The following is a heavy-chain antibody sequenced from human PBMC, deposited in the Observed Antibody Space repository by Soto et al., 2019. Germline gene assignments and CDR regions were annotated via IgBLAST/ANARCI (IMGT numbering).Heavy chain of an antibody. D-gene: IGHD4-17*01. CDR3: ARAYGDYERFDP. CDR2: ISAYNGNT. J-gene: IGHJ5*02. V-gene: IGHV1-18*01. CDR1: GYTFTSYG. Sequence: ASVKVACKGSGYTFTSYGISWVRQAPGQGLEWMGWISAYNGNTNYAQKLQGRVTMTTDTSTSTAHMELRSLRSDGTAVYYCARAYGDYERFDPWGQGTLVTVSS.